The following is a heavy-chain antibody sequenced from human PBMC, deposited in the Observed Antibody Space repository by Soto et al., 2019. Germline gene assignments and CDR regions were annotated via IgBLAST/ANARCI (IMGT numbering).Heavy chain of an antibody. J-gene: IGHJ3*02. CDR1: GFTFRSYG. D-gene: IGHD6-19*01. CDR2: IWNDGVNK. Sequence: QVQLVESGGGVVQPGRSLRLSCAASGFTFRSYGMRWVRQAPGKGLEWVAIIWNDGVNKYYADSVKGRFTISRDNSKNTLYLQMNGLRVQDTAIYYCARSGAVAGTTDAFDIWGQGTMVTVSS. CDR3: ARSGAVAGTTDAFDI. V-gene: IGHV3-33*01.